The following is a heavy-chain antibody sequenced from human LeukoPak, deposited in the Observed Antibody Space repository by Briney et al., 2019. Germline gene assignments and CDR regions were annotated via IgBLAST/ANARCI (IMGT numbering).Heavy chain of an antibody. CDR1: GDSVSSNSAA. Sequence: SQTLSLTCVISGDSVSSNSAAWSWIRQSPSRGLEWLGRTYYRSRWYNDYAVSVKSRITINPDTSKNQFSLQLNSVTPEDTAVYYCARGKATVAVTKYYFDFWGQGTLVTVSS. D-gene: IGHD6-19*01. CDR3: ARGKATVAVTKYYFDF. V-gene: IGHV6-1*01. CDR2: TYYRSRWYN. J-gene: IGHJ4*02.